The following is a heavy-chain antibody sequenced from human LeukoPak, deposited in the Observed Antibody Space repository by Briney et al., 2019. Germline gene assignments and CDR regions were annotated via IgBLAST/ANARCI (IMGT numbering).Heavy chain of an antibody. D-gene: IGHD1-26*01. Sequence: GGSLRLSCAASGFTFSTYNMNWVRQAPGKGLEWVSSISSSSDYIYYADSVKGRFTISRDKSKNTVYLQMNSLRAEDTAVYYCARELREHGVFDIWGQGTMVTVSS. CDR2: ISSSSDYI. CDR3: ARELREHGVFDI. CDR1: GFTFSTYN. V-gene: IGHV3-21*04. J-gene: IGHJ3*02.